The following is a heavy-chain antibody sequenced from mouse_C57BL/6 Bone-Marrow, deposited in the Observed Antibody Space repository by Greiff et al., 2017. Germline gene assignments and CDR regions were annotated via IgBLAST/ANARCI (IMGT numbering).Heavy chain of an antibody. J-gene: IGHJ4*01. CDR3: ARGVCYAMDY. CDR1: GFTFSDYG. V-gene: IGHV5-17*01. Sequence: DVQLVESGGGLVKPVGSLKLSCAASGFTFSDYGMHWVRQAPEKGLAWVAYISSGSSTNNYADTVKGRFTISRDNTKNTLFLKMTRLRSEDAAMYDCARGVCYAMDYWGKGTSVTVSS. CDR2: ISSGSSTN.